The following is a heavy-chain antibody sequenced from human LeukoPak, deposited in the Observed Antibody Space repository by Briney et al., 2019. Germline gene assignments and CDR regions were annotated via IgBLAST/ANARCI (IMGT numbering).Heavy chain of an antibody. V-gene: IGHV4-34*01. CDR1: GGSFSGYY. D-gene: IGHD3-10*01. CDR3: ARGEELLWFGELLFLNTYRTNWFDP. J-gene: IGHJ5*02. CDR2: INHSGST. Sequence: NPSETLSLTCAVYGGSFSGYYWRWIRQPPGKGLEWIGEINHSGSTNYNPSLKSRVTISVDASKNQFSLKLSSVTAADTAVYYCARGEELLWFGELLFLNTYRTNWFDPWGQGTLVTVSS.